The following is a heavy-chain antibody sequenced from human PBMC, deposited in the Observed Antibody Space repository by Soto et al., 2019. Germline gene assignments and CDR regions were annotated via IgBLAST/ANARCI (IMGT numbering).Heavy chain of an antibody. D-gene: IGHD3-9*01. CDR2: IDPSDSYT. CDR1: GYSFTSYW. Sequence: GESLKISCKCSGYSFTSYWISWVRQMPGKGLEWMGRIDPSDSYTNYSPSFQGHVTISADKSISTAYLQWSSLKASDTAMYYCASHETDILTGYIGMDVWGQGTTVTVSS. V-gene: IGHV5-10-1*01. CDR3: ASHETDILTGYIGMDV. J-gene: IGHJ6*02.